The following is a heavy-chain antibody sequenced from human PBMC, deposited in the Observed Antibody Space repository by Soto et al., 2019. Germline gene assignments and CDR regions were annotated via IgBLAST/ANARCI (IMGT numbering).Heavy chain of an antibody. D-gene: IGHD3-10*01. CDR3: ASDLAVGLFDY. V-gene: IGHV1-18*01. J-gene: IGHJ4*02. CDR1: GYTFTSYG. Sequence: QVQLVQSGAEVKKPGASVKVSCKASGYTFTSYGISWVRQAPGQRLEWMGWISAYNGNTNHAQKLQGRVTMTTDTSTRTAYMELRRTRSHDTAGCSCASDLAVGLFDYWGQGTLVTVSS. CDR2: ISAYNGNT.